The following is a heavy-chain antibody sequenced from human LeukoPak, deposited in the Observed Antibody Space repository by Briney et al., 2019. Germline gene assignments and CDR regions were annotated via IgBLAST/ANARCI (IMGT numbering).Heavy chain of an antibody. CDR2: ISSSGSTI. CDR3: ARGGSYYNEAFDI. J-gene: IGHJ3*02. CDR1: GFTFNSYS. Sequence: GGSLRLSCAASGFTFNSYSMNWVRQAPGKGLEWVSYISSSGSTIYYADSVKGRFTISRDNAKNSLYLQMNSLRAEDTAVYYCARGGSYYNEAFDIWGQGTMVTVSS. D-gene: IGHD1-26*01. V-gene: IGHV3-48*01.